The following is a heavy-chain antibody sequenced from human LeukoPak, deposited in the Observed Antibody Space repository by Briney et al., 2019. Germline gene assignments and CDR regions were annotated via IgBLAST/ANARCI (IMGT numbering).Heavy chain of an antibody. Sequence: KPSETLSLTCTVSGGSISSSSNYWGWIRQPPGEGLVYIGTIYYIGNTFYNPSLKSRVTMSVDTSKNQFSLKLSSVTAADTAVYYCARGDRVVVVPAAFTNAEAFDIWGQGTMVTVSS. CDR1: GGSISSSSNY. CDR3: ARGDRVVVVPAAFTNAEAFDI. D-gene: IGHD2-2*01. V-gene: IGHV4-39*07. J-gene: IGHJ3*02. CDR2: IYYIGNT.